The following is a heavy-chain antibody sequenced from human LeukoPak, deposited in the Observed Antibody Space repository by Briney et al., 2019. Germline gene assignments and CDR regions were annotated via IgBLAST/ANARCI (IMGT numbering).Heavy chain of an antibody. J-gene: IGHJ6*02. CDR1: GGTFSSYT. CDR2: IIPILGIA. V-gene: IGHV1-69*02. CDR3: ARVGVEYSSPKDYYYGMDV. Sequence: SVKVSCKASGGTFSSYTISWVRQAPGQGLEWMGRIIPILGIANYAQKFQGRVTITADKSTSTAYMELSSLRSEDTAVYYCARVGVEYSSPKDYYYGMDVWGQGTTVTVSS. D-gene: IGHD6-6*01.